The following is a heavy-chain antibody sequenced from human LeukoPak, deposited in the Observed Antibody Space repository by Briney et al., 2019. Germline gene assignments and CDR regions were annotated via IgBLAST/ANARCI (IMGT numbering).Heavy chain of an antibody. D-gene: IGHD6-13*01. CDR1: GYTLTELS. CDR3: ATEMFVGTKRQLALDY. Sequence: ASVKVSCKVSGYTLTELSMHWVRQAPGKGLEWMGGFDPEDGETIYAQKFQGRVTMTEDTSTDTAYMELSSLRSEDTAVYYCATEMFVGTKRQLALDYWGQGTLVTVSS. CDR2: FDPEDGET. V-gene: IGHV1-24*01. J-gene: IGHJ4*02.